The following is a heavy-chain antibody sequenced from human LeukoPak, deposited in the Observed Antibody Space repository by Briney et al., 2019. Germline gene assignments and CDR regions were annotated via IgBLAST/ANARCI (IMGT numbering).Heavy chain of an antibody. CDR1: GYTFTGYY. V-gene: IGHV1-2*06. CDR3: ARVWYYDILTGYSNPAYFDY. CDR2: IDPNSGGT. Sequence: ASVKVSCKASGYTFTGYYMHWVRQAPRQGLEWMGRIDPNSGGTNYAQKFQGRVTMTRDTSISTAYMELSRLRSDDTAVYYCARVWYYDILTGYSNPAYFDYWGQGTLVTVSS. J-gene: IGHJ4*02. D-gene: IGHD3-9*01.